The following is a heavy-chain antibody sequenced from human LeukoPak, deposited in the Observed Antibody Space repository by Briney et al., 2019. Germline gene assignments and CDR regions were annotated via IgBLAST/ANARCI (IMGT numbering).Heavy chain of an antibody. D-gene: IGHD5-24*01. CDR2: INHSGST. J-gene: IGHJ5*02. CDR3: ARGGMGNWFDP. Sequence: SETLSLTCAVYGGSFSGYYWSWIRQPPGKGLEWIGEINHSGSTNYNPSLKSRVTISVDTSKNQFSLKLSPVTAADTAVYYCARGGMGNWFDPWGQGTLVTVSS. CDR1: GGSFSGYY. V-gene: IGHV4-34*01.